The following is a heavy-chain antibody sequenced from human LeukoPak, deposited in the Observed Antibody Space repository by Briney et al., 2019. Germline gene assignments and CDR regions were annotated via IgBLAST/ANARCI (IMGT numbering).Heavy chain of an antibody. CDR1: GFTFSSYA. D-gene: IGHD5-12*01. V-gene: IGHV3-23*01. J-gene: IGHJ4*02. Sequence: AGSLRLSCAASGFTFSSYAMSWVRQAPGKGLEWVSGISGSGDATYYADSVKGRFTISRDNSKNTLYLQMNILRAEDTAVYYCAKDRHGFSGYDLDYWGQGTLVTVSS. CDR2: ISGSGDAT. CDR3: AKDRHGFSGYDLDY.